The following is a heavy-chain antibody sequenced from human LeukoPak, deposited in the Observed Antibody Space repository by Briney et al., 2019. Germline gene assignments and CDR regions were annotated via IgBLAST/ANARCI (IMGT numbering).Heavy chain of an antibody. D-gene: IGHD3-10*01. Sequence: SETLSLTCSVSGGSISTYWWSWIRQSPGKGLEWIGNIFYSGYTNYNPSLKSRVTISVDTSKKQFSLKLTSVTAADTAVYFCARGGSGSYVVDPWGQGTLVIVSS. J-gene: IGHJ5*02. V-gene: IGHV4-59*12. CDR2: IFYSGYT. CDR3: ARGGSGSYVVDP. CDR1: GGSISTYW.